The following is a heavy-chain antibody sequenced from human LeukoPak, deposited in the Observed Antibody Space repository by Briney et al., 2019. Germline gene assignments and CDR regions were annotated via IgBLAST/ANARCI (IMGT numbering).Heavy chain of an antibody. V-gene: IGHV3-9*03. CDR3: AKDIGPRGQYYFDY. CDR1: GFTFDDYA. Sequence: GGSLRLSCAASGFTFDDYAMHWVRQAPGKGLEWVPGISWNSGSIGYADSVKGRFTISRDNAKNSLYLQMNSLRAEDMALYYCAKDIGPRGQYYFDYWGQGALVTVSS. J-gene: IGHJ4*02. D-gene: IGHD3-16*01. CDR2: ISWNSGSI.